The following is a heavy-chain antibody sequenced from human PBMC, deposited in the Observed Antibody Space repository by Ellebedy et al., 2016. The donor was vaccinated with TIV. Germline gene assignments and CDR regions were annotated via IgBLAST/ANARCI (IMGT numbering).Heavy chain of an antibody. CDR2: LATDGDT. CDR3: ARETAEGYFDL. D-gene: IGHD1-14*01. Sequence: GESLKISCAASGFTLRNYEMQWLRQRPGKRLAWVSTLATDGDTYYPGSVEGRFTISREDASESLFLQMNTLGAEDTAVYYCARETAEGYFDLWGRGTLVIVSS. J-gene: IGHJ2*01. CDR1: GFTLRNYE. V-gene: IGHV3-13*01.